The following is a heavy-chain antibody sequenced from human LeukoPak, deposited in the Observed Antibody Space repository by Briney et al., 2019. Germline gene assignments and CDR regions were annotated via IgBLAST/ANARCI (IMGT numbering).Heavy chain of an antibody. CDR2: IYPDESDT. J-gene: IGHJ6*03. Sequence: GESPKISRKGSGYSFTSYWIGWVRQMPGKGLEGMGIIYPDESDTRYSPFFEGQVIISVDKSISTAYLQWSSLKASDTATYYCARHGHCTNGVCYSNYYCYMDVWGKGTTVTVSS. D-gene: IGHD2-8*01. CDR1: GYSFTSYW. CDR3: ARHGHCTNGVCYSNYYCYMDV. V-gene: IGHV5-51*01.